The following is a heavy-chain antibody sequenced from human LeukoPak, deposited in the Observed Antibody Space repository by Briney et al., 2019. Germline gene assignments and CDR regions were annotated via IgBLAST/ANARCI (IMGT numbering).Heavy chain of an antibody. CDR1: GFTFSDYY. D-gene: IGHD3-16*01. J-gene: IGHJ4*02. Sequence: GGSLRLSCAASGFTFSDYYMSWIRQAAGKGLEWVSYISSSSNYTNSADSVKGRFTISRDNAKNSLYLQMNSLRAEDTAVYFCARLDAYNWDFDYWGQGTLVTVSS. CDR2: ISSSSNYT. CDR3: ARLDAYNWDFDY. V-gene: IGHV3-11*03.